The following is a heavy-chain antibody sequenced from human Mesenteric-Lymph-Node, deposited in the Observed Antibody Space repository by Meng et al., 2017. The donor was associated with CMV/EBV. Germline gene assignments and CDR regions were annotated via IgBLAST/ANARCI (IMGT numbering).Heavy chain of an antibody. J-gene: IGHJ4*02. CDR2: ISSSGSTM. V-gene: IGHV3-48*03. CDR1: GFTFSSYE. Sequence: LSLTCAASGFTFSSYEMNWVRQAPGKGLEWISYISSSGSTMYYADSAKGRFTISRDNAKNSLFLQMNSLRAEDTAVYYCAKERRSGSGFDYWGQGTLVTVSS. CDR3: AKERRSGSGFDY. D-gene: IGHD1-26*01.